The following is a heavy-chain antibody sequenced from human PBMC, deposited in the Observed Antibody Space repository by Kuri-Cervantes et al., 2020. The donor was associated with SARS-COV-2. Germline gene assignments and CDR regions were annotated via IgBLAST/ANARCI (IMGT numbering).Heavy chain of an antibody. V-gene: IGHV4-30-2*01. CDR1: GGSISSGGYS. CDR3: ASSGYYREDAFDI. D-gene: IGHD3-22*01. CDR2: IYHSGST. Sequence: LRLSCAVSGGSISSGGYSWSWIRQPPGKGLEWIGYIYHSGSTYYNPSLKSRVTISVDRSKNQFSLKLSSVTAADTAVYYCASSGYYREDAFDIWGQGTMVTVSS. J-gene: IGHJ3*02.